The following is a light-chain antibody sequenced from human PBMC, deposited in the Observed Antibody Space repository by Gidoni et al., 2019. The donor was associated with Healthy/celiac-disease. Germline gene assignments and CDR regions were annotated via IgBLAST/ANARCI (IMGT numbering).Light chain of an antibody. V-gene: IGLV3-21*02. CDR1: NIGSKS. Sequence: SYVLPQPPSVSVAPGQTARITFGGNNIGSKSVHWYQQKPGQAPVLVVYDDSDRPSGIPERFSGSNSGNTATLTISRVEAGDEADYYCQVWDSTSGVVFGGGTKLTVL. CDR2: DDS. CDR3: QVWDSTSGVV. J-gene: IGLJ2*01.